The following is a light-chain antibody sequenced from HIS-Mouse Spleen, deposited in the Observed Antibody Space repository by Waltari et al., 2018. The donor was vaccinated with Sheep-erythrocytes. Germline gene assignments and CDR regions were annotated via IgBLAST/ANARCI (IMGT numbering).Light chain of an antibody. CDR3: CSYAGSSTPWV. J-gene: IGLJ3*02. Sequence: QSALTQPASVSGSPGQSITIPCTGTSSDVGSYNLFSWYQQHPGKAPKLTIYEGSKRPSGVSNRFSGSKSGNTASLTISGLQAEDEADYYCCSYAGSSTPWVFGGGTKLTVL. V-gene: IGLV2-23*01. CDR1: SSDVGSYNL. CDR2: EGS.